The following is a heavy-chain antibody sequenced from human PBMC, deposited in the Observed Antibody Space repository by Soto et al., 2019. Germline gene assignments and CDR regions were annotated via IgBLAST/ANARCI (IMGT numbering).Heavy chain of an antibody. J-gene: IGHJ4*02. Sequence: SLRLSFEVSGFALSSYAMHWVRQALFHVLEWVSTISYDTTKEYYADSVKGRFTISRDNSKSMVFLQMRSLRPDDIAVYYCAPEALSLITVVVPNFCYWGQGRLATVSS. CDR3: APEALSLITVVVPNFCY. CDR2: ISYDTTKE. D-gene: IGHD4-4*01. CDR1: GFALSSYA. V-gene: IGHV3-30-3*01.